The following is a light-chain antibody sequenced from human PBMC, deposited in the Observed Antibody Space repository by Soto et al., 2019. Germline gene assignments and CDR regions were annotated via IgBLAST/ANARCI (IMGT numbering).Light chain of an antibody. CDR3: SSYKTSSTQV. V-gene: IGLV2-14*01. J-gene: IGLJ1*01. Sequence: QSVLTQPASVSGSPGQSITISCTGTSSDIGGYKHVSWYQQHPGKAPKLMIYEVSNRPSGVSNRFSGSKSGNTASLTISGLQDEEEADYYCSSYKTSSTQVFGTGTKVTVL. CDR1: SSDIGGYKH. CDR2: EVS.